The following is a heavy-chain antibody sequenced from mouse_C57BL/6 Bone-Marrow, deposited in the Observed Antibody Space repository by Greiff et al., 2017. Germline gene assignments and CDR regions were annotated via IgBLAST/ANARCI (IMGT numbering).Heavy chain of an antibody. J-gene: IGHJ2*01. D-gene: IGHD5-1*01. CDR1: GFTFSSYG. Sequence: EVMLVESGGDLVKPGGSLQLSCAASGFTFSSYGMSWVRQTPDKRLEWVATISSGGSYTYYPDSVKGRFTISRDNAKNTLYLQMSSLKSEDTAMXYCARRGYLLHYRGSGTTLPASS. V-gene: IGHV5-6*02. CDR3: ARRGYLLHY. CDR2: ISSGGSYT.